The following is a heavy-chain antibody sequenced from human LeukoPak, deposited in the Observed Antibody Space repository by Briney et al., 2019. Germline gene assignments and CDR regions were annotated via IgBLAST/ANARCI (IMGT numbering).Heavy chain of an antibody. D-gene: IGHD6-13*01. CDR2: INRSAST. Sequence: SETLSLTCAVYGGSFSCYNWSWIRQPPGRGLEWGREINRSASTNYNPSLQGRVTISVDTSKNQFSLKLSSVPAADTAVCYCARDSGIAAAGGNYWGQGNLVTVSS. CDR3: ARDSGIAAAGGNY. V-gene: IGHV4-34*01. J-gene: IGHJ4*02. CDR1: GGSFSCYN.